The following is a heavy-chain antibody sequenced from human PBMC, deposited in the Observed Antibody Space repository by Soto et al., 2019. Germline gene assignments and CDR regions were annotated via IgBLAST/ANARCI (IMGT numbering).Heavy chain of an antibody. CDR1: DFSFKSYT. Sequence: EVQLVESGGGLVQPGGSLRLSCAASDFSFKSYTMSWVRQAPGKALEWVSFISAAGITIYYADSVRGRFTISRDNAKNSLYLQMNSLTDEDTAIYYCARGFGLSYGLDFFDFWGQGTLVTVSS. CDR3: ARGFGLSYGLDFFDF. J-gene: IGHJ4*02. V-gene: IGHV3-48*02. CDR2: ISAAGITI. D-gene: IGHD3-3*01.